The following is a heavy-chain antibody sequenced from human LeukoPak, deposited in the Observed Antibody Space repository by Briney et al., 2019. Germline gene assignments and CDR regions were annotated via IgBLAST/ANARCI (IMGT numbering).Heavy chain of an antibody. CDR3: ARGGIVVVISETWIDY. V-gene: IGHV3-11*04. CDR2: ITNSGSSI. CDR1: GFTFSDYY. J-gene: IGHJ4*02. D-gene: IGHD3-22*01. Sequence: TPGGSLRLSCAASGFTFSDYYMGWIRQAPGKGLEWISYITNSGSSIYYADSVKGRFTMSRDNAKKSLYLQMNSLRAEDTAVYYCARGGIVVVISETWIDYWGQGTLVTVSS.